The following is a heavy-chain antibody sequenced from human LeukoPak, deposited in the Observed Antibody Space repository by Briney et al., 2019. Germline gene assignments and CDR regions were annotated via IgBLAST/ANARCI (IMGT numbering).Heavy chain of an antibody. V-gene: IGHV4-34*01. CDR3: ARSVGRAGYDSSGYYRPFDY. Sequence: LETLSLTCAVYGGSFSGYYWSWIRQPPGKGLEWIGEINHSGSTNYNPSLKSRVTISVDTSKNQFSLKLSSVTAADTAVYYCARSVGRAGYDSSGYYRPFDYWGQGTLVTVSS. CDR2: INHSGST. J-gene: IGHJ4*02. CDR1: GGSFSGYY. D-gene: IGHD3-22*01.